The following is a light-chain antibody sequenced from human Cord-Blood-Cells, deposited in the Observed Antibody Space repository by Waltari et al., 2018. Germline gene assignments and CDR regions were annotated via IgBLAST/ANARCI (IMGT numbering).Light chain of an antibody. CDR1: QSVLYSSNNKNY. CDR2: WAS. J-gene: IGKJ2*01. V-gene: IGKV4-1*01. CDR3: QQYYSTPYT. Sequence: DIMMTQSPDSLAVSLGERATINCKSSQSVLYSSNNKNYLAWYQQKPGQPPKLLIYWASTRESGVPDRISGSGSGTDFTLTISSLQAEDVAVYYCQQYYSTPYTFGQGTKLEIK.